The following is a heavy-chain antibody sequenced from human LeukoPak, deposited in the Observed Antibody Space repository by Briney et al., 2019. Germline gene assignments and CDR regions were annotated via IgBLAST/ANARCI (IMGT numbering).Heavy chain of an antibody. CDR1: GGSISSYY. J-gene: IGHJ4*02. CDR3: ARDIAAAGSDF. V-gene: IGHV4-38-2*02. Sequence: SETLSLTCTVSGGSISSYYWGWIRQPPGKGLEWIGSIYHSGSTYYNPSLKSRVTISVDTSKNQFSLKLSSVTAADTAVYYCARDIAAAGSDFWGQGTLVTVSS. CDR2: IYHSGST. D-gene: IGHD6-13*01.